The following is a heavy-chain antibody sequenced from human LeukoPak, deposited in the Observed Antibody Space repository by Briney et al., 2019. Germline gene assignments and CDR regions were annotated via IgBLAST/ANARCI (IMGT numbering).Heavy chain of an antibody. CDR2: IYYSGAT. CDR3: ARQRWGDYGRVDY. Sequence: SETLSLTCTASGDSISSSSYYWGWIRQPPGKGLECIGSIYYSGATYYNPSLKSRVTISVDTSRNQFSLRLSSVTAADTAVYYCARQRWGDYGRVDYWGQGTLVTVSS. J-gene: IGHJ4*02. D-gene: IGHD4/OR15-4a*01. V-gene: IGHV4-39*01. CDR1: GDSISSSSYY.